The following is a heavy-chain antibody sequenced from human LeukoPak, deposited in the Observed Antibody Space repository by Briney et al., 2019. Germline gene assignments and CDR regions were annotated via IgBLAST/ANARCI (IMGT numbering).Heavy chain of an antibody. V-gene: IGHV3-43D*03. CDR2: ISWDGGST. J-gene: IGHJ6*03. CDR1: GFNFDDYA. Sequence: GGSLRLSCAVSGFNFDDYAMHWVRQAPGKGLEWVSLISWDGGSTYYADSVKGRFTVSRDNAKDSLFLQMNSLRAEDTAVYYCARVGYYDFWSGLIPHTYYMDVWGKGTTVTVSS. CDR3: ARVGYYDFWSGLIPHTYYMDV. D-gene: IGHD3-3*01.